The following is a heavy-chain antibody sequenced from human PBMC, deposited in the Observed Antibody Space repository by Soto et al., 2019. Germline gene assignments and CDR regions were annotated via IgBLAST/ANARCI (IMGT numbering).Heavy chain of an antibody. D-gene: IGHD3-10*01. Sequence: ASVKVSCKASGYTFTSYGISWVRQAPGQGLEWMGWISAYNGNTNYAQKLQGRVTMTTDTFTSTAYMELRSLRSDDTAVYYCARDSLLWFGAPTRYYYYGMDVWGQGTTVTVSS. CDR3: ARDSLLWFGAPTRYYYYGMDV. J-gene: IGHJ6*02. CDR2: ISAYNGNT. V-gene: IGHV1-18*01. CDR1: GYTFTSYG.